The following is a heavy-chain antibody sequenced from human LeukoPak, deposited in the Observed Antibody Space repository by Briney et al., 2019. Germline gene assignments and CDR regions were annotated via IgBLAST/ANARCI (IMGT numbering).Heavy chain of an antibody. CDR3: AGSLYSGSWAFDY. V-gene: IGHV4-59*11. Sequence: PETLSLTCTVSGGSISSHYWSWIRQPPGNGLGWIGYIYSSGSTNYNHSLKSRVTKSVETSKHQFTLTLSPGTAADAAVFQSAGSLYSGSWAFDYCGEGTLVTVSS. CDR2: IYSSGST. D-gene: IGHD1-26*01. J-gene: IGHJ4*02. CDR1: GGSISSHY.